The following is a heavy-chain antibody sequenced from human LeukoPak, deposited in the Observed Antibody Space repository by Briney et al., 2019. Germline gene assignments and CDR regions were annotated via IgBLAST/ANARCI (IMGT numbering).Heavy chain of an antibody. CDR2: ISAYNGNT. Sequence: GASVKVSCKASGYTFTSYGISWVRQAPGQGLEWMGWISAYNGNTNYAQKLQGRVTMTTDTSTSTAYMELSSLRSEDTAVYYCARDQRSGSYYPWFDPWGQGTLVTVSS. CDR1: GYTFTSYG. CDR3: ARDQRSGSYYPWFDP. D-gene: IGHD3-10*01. J-gene: IGHJ5*02. V-gene: IGHV1-18*01.